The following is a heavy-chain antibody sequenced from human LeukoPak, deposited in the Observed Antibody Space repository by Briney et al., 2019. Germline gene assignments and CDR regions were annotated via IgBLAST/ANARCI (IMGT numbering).Heavy chain of an antibody. V-gene: IGHV3-48*01. D-gene: IGHD3-22*01. Sequence: GGSLRLSCAASGFTFSSYSMNWVRQAPGKGLEWVSYISSSSSTIYYADSVKGRFTISRDNAKNSLYLQMNSLRAEDTAVYYCARTPLFGYYYDSSGYEDYFDYWGQGTLVTVSS. CDR1: GFTFSSYS. CDR2: ISSSSSTI. CDR3: ARTPLFGYYYDSSGYEDYFDY. J-gene: IGHJ4*02.